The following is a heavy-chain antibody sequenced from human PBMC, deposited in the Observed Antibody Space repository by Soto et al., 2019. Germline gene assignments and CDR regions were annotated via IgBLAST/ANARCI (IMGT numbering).Heavy chain of an antibody. Sequence: GESLKISCKASGYSFSFYWIGWVRQMPGKGLEWMAIMYPDDSDIRYSPSFEAHVTISADKSTSTAFLQWSSLKASDTAMYYCARHSGVAEDGADWGQGTLVTVSS. V-gene: IGHV5-51*01. CDR2: MYPDDSDI. CDR1: GYSFSFYW. CDR3: ARHSGVAEDGAD. D-gene: IGHD6-13*01. J-gene: IGHJ1*01.